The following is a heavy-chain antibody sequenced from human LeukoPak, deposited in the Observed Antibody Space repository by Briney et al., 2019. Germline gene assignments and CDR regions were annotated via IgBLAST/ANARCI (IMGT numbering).Heavy chain of an antibody. CDR3: AKGHGYSSGWYGLQYYFDY. V-gene: IGHV3-23*01. Sequence: PGGSLRLSCAASGFTFSSYAMSWVRQAPGKGLEWVSSISGSGGSTYYADSVEGRFTISRDNSKNTLYLQMNSLRAEDTALYYCAKGHGYSSGWYGLQYYFDYWGQGTLVTVSS. J-gene: IGHJ4*02. CDR1: GFTFSSYA. CDR2: ISGSGGST. D-gene: IGHD6-19*01.